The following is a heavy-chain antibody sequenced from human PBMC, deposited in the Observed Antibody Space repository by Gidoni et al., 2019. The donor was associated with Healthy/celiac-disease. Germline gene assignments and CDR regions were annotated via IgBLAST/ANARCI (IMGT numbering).Heavy chain of an antibody. J-gene: IGHJ3*02. CDR3: AKDRYCSSTSCNDAFDI. V-gene: IGHV3-23*01. CDR1: GFTFSSYA. CDR2: ISGSGGST. Sequence: EVQLLESGGGLVQPGGSLRLSCAASGFTFSSYAMSWVRQAPGKGLEWVSAISGSGGSTYYADAVKGRFTISRDNSKNTLYLQMNSLRAEDTAVYYCAKDRYCSSTSCNDAFDIWGQGTMVTVSS. D-gene: IGHD2-2*01.